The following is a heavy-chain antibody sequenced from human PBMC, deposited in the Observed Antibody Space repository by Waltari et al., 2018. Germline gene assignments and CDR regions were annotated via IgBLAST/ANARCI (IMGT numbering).Heavy chain of an antibody. Sequence: EVQLVESGGGLVQPGGSLRLSCAASGFTFTTYWMTWVRQAPGKGQEWVANLNQDGSAKFYVESVKGRFTIARDNAKNSLFLQMNSLRAEDTAVYYCARGVSGDSGPADYWGQGTLVTVSS. J-gene: IGHJ4*02. CDR1: GFTFTTYW. V-gene: IGHV3-7*01. CDR3: ARGVSGDSGPADY. D-gene: IGHD4-17*01. CDR2: LNQDGSAK.